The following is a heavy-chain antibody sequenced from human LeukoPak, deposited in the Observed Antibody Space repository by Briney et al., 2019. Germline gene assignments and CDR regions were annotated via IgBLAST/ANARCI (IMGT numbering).Heavy chain of an antibody. CDR3: ARNAGYSDLNY. CDR2: IYRSGAT. CDR1: GDSFSSNNY. J-gene: IGHJ4*02. D-gene: IGHD3-22*01. Sequence: SETLSLTCTVSGDSFSSNNYWTWVRQPPGQGLEWIGEIYRSGATNYNPSLRSRVTVSLDKSKNQFSLRLNSVTAADTAIYYCARNAGYSDLNYWGQGVLVTVSS. V-gene: IGHV4-4*02.